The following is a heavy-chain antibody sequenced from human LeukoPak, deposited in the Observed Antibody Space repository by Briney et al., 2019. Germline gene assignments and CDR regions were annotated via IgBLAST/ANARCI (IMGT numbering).Heavy chain of an antibody. CDR3: ARARNYYDSSGYYRFDP. CDR2: IYTSGST. D-gene: IGHD3-22*01. J-gene: IGHJ5*02. Sequence: PSETLSLTCAHPGGSISSYNSSWIRQPAGKGLEWIGRIYTSGSTNYNPSLKSRVTMSVDTSKNQFSLKLSSVTAADTAVYYCARARNYYDSSGYYRFDPWGQGTLVTVSS. CDR1: GGSISSYN. V-gene: IGHV4-4*07.